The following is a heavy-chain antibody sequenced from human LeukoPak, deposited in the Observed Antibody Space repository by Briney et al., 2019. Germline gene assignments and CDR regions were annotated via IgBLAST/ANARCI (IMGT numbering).Heavy chain of an antibody. J-gene: IGHJ4*02. CDR2: ISGSGGST. CDR1: GFTFSSYA. CDR3: AKDNVGATGTFDY. V-gene: IGHV3-23*01. D-gene: IGHD1-26*01. Sequence: GGSLRLSCAASGFTFSSYAMSWVRQAPGKGLEWVSAISGSGGSTYYADSVKGRFTISRDNSKNTLYLRMNSLRAEDTAVYYCAKDNVGATGTFDYWGQGTLVTVSS.